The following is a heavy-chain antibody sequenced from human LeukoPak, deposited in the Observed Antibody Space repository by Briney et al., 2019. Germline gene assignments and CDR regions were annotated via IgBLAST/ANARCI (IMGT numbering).Heavy chain of an antibody. CDR1: GFTFSSYR. D-gene: IGHD3-10*01. CDR3: ARGVLWFGEFGAFDI. CDR2: IKQDGSEK. Sequence: GGSLRLSCAASGFTFSSYRMSWVRQAPGKGREWVINIKQDGSEKYYVDSVKGRFTIYRDNPKNSLYLQMNSLRAEDTAVYYCARGVLWFGEFGAFDIWGQGTMVTVSS. J-gene: IGHJ3*02. V-gene: IGHV3-7*03.